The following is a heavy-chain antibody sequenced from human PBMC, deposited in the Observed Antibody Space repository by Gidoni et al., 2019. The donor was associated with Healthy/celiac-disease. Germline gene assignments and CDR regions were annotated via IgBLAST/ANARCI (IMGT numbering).Heavy chain of an antibody. Sequence: QVQLVESGGGVVQPGRSLRLSCAASGFTFSSYGMHWVRQAPGKGLEWVAVISYDGSNKYYADSVKGRFTISRDNSKNTLYLQMNSLRAEDTAVYYCAKAHWTGHVDDAFDIWGQGTMVTVSS. V-gene: IGHV3-30*18. J-gene: IGHJ3*02. CDR2: ISYDGSNK. CDR3: AKAHWTGHVDDAFDI. CDR1: GFTFSSYG. D-gene: IGHD1-1*01.